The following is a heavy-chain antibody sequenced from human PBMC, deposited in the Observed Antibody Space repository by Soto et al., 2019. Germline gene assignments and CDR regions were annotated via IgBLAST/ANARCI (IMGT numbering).Heavy chain of an antibody. CDR3: ARNYDRYYYYSGMDV. D-gene: IGHD1-7*01. CDR1: GFTFSSYG. Sequence: QVQLVESGGGVVQPGRSLRLSCAASGFTFSSYGMHWVRQAPGKGLEWVAVIWYDGSNKYYADSVKGRFTISRDNSKNPLYLQMNSLRAEDTAVYYCARNYDRYYYYSGMDVWGQGTTVTVSS. CDR2: IWYDGSNK. V-gene: IGHV3-33*01. J-gene: IGHJ6*02.